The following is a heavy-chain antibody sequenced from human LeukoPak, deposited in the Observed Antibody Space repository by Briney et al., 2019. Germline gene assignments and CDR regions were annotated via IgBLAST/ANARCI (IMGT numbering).Heavy chain of an antibody. V-gene: IGHV3-48*03. CDR3: ARAYCASGTCYLDY. CDR1: GFTFSAYE. J-gene: IGHJ4*02. CDR2: ISSSGRTI. D-gene: IGHD3-22*01. Sequence: GGSLRLSCAASGFTFSAYEMNWVRQAPGKGLEWVSYISSSGRTIYYGDSVKGRFTTSRDNAKKSLYLQMNNRRAEDTAVYYCARAYCASGTCYLDYWGQGTLVTVSS.